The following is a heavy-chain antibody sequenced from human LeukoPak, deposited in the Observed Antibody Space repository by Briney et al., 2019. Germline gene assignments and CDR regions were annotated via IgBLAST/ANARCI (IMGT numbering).Heavy chain of an antibody. CDR3: ARDVAATGVVAGVDV. D-gene: IGHD6-13*01. CDR1: GFTFSSYG. J-gene: IGHJ6*02. Sequence: PGGSLRLSCAASGFTFSSYGMHWVRQAPGKGLEWVAVIWYDESNKDYADSVKGRFTISRDNSKSTLYLQMNSLRAEDTAVYYCARDVAATGVVAGVDVWGQGTTVTVSS. CDR2: IWYDESNK. V-gene: IGHV3-33*01.